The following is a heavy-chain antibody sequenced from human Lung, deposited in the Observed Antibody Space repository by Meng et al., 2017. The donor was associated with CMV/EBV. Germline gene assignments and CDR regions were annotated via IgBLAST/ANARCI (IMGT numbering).Heavy chain of an antibody. Sequence: GESLKISCAASGFTFSSYDMHWVRQATGKGLEWVSAIGTAGDTYYPGSVKGRFTISRENAKNSLYLQMNSLRAGDTAVYYCARDPHFGALDYWGQGTLVTVSS. V-gene: IGHV3-13*01. CDR3: ARDPHFGALDY. CDR1: GFTFSSYD. J-gene: IGHJ4*02. D-gene: IGHD3-10*01. CDR2: IGTAGDT.